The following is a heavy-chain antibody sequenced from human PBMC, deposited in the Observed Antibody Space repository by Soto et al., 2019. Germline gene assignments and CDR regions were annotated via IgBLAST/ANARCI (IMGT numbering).Heavy chain of an antibody. J-gene: IGHJ5*02. D-gene: IGHD3-16*01. CDR1: GYIFTSSP. CDR3: EREGGIP. CDR2: IHTGNGDT. V-gene: IGHV1-3*04. Sequence: EASVKVSCKTSGYIFTSSPLNWFRQAPGQRPEWVGWIHTGNGDTKYSQKFQGRLTLTRDTSASTGYMELSSLRSEDTAVYFCEREGGIPWGQGTLVTVSS.